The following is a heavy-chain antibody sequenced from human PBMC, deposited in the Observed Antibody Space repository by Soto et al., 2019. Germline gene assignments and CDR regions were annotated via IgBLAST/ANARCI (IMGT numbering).Heavy chain of an antibody. V-gene: IGHV4-34*01. D-gene: IGHD3-10*01. J-gene: IGHJ3*02. CDR2: INHSGST. Sequence: PSETLSLTCAVYGESFSGYYWSWIRQPPGKGLEWIGEINHSGSTNYNPSLKSRVTISVDTSKNQFSLKLSSVTAADTAVYYCATLGFGDAFDIWGQGTMVTVSS. CDR3: ATLGFGDAFDI. CDR1: GESFSGYY.